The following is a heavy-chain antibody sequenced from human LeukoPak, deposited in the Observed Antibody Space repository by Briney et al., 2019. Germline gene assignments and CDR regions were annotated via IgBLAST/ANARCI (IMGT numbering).Heavy chain of an antibody. Sequence: GGSLRLSCAASGFTFSSYSMNWVRQAPGKGLEWVSSISSSSSYIYYADSVKGRFTISRDNAKNSLYLQMNSLRAEDTAVYYCARASYSSGWYSKPMYYFDYWGQGTLVTVSS. J-gene: IGHJ4*02. CDR2: ISSSSSYI. CDR1: GFTFSSYS. D-gene: IGHD6-19*01. V-gene: IGHV3-21*01. CDR3: ARASYSSGWYSKPMYYFDY.